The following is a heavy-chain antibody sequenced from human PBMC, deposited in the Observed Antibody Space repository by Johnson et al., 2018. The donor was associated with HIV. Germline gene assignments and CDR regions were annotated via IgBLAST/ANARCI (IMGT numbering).Heavy chain of an antibody. CDR1: GFTFDDYG. CDR3: ASALGRVYHCAFAL. J-gene: IGHJ3*01. D-gene: IGHD3-16*02. CDR2: IHWNGGST. Sequence: VQLVESGGGVVRPGGSLRLSCTASGFTFDDYGMSWVRQAPGKGLEWVSGIHWNGGSTGYADSVKGRFTISRDNAKNSLYLQMNSLRAEDTALYYCASALGRVYHCAFALCGQGTMVTISS. V-gene: IGHV3-20*04.